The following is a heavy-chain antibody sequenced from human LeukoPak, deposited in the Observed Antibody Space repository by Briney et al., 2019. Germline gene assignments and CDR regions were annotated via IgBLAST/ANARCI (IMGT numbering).Heavy chain of an antibody. V-gene: IGHV3-48*01. CDR2: ISSSSSTI. D-gene: IGHD3-22*01. CDR3: ARVWYYYYDSSTRGGFDY. Sequence: GGSLRLSCAASGFTFSSYSMNWVRKAPGKGLEWVSYISSSSSTIYYADSVKGRFTISRDNAKNSLYLQMNSLRAEDTAVYYCARVWYYYYDSSTRGGFDYWGQGTLVTVSS. CDR1: GFTFSSYS. J-gene: IGHJ4*02.